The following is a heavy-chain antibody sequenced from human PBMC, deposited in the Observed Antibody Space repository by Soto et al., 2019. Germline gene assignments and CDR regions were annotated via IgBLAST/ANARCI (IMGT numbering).Heavy chain of an antibody. Sequence: SETLSLTCTVSGASINRNTFYWGWIRQPPGKGLEWIGSIYYSGSTYYNPSLTSRITTSVDTSKNQFSLKLSSVTAADTAVYYCARHGGNYWYENWFVPWGQGTLVTVSS. CDR3: ARHGGNYWYENWFVP. J-gene: IGHJ5*02. V-gene: IGHV4-39*01. CDR1: GASINRNTFY. D-gene: IGHD1-26*01. CDR2: IYYSGST.